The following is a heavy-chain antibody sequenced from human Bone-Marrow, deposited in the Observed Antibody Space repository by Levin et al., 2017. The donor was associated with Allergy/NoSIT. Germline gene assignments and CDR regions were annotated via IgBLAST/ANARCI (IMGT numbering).Heavy chain of an antibody. CDR2: IWYDGGNK. Sequence: QSGGSLRLSCAASGFTFSSYAMYWVRQAPGKGLEWVAAIWYDGGNKYYADSVKGRFTVSRDNSKNTLNLQMNSLRAEDTAVYYCARSVVFRLTIYYYNGLDVWGQGTTVTVSS. J-gene: IGHJ6*02. CDR1: GFTFSSYA. CDR3: ARSVVFRLTIYYYNGLDV. V-gene: IGHV3-33*07. D-gene: IGHD4-23*01.